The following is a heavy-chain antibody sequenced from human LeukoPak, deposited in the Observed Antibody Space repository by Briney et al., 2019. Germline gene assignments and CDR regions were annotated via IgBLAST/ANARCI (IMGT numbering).Heavy chain of an antibody. CDR1: GGSISSGSDY. CDR3: ARDRGYSYSTTKAFDI. D-gene: IGHD5-18*01. CDR2: IYTSGST. Sequence: SQTLSLTCTVSGGSISSGSDYWSWTRQPAGKGLEWVGRIYTSGSTNYNPSLKSRVTISVDTSKNQFSLKLRSVTAADTAVYSCARDRGYSYSTTKAFDIWGQGTMVTVSS. J-gene: IGHJ3*02. V-gene: IGHV4-61*02.